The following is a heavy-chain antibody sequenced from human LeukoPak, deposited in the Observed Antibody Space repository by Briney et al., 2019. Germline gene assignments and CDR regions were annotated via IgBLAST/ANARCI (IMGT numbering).Heavy chain of an antibody. D-gene: IGHD3-9*01. Sequence: ASVKVSCKASGYTFTSYGISWVRQAPGQGLEWMGWISAYNGNTNSAQKLQGRVTMTTDTSTSTAYMELRSLRSDDTAVYYCARCDWLLYFYYFDYWGQGTLVTVSS. J-gene: IGHJ4*02. CDR3: ARCDWLLYFYYFDY. CDR2: ISAYNGNT. V-gene: IGHV1-18*01. CDR1: GYTFTSYG.